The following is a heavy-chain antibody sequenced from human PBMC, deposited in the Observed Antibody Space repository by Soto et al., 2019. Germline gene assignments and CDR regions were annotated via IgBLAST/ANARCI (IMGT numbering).Heavy chain of an antibody. CDR3: ANKSVERYWFDP. J-gene: IGHJ5*02. CDR1: GYTFTDYY. Sequence: ASVKVSCKASGYTFTDYYMHWVRQAPGQGLEWMGWINPDSGGTNYAQKFQGRVTMTRDTSISTAYMELSRLRSDDTAVYYCANKSVERYWFDPWGQGTLVTVS. D-gene: IGHD3-3*01. V-gene: IGHV1-2*02. CDR2: INPDSGGT.